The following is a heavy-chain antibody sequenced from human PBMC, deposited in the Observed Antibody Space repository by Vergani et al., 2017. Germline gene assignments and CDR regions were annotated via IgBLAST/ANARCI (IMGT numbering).Heavy chain of an antibody. CDR3: ATPIRSSGWHDAFDI. Sequence: EVQLLESGGGLVQPGGSLSLSCAASGFTFSGYAMSWVRQAPGKGLEWVSAISGSGGSTYYADSVKGRFTISRDNSKNTLYLQMNSLRAEDTAVYYCATPIRSSGWHDAFDIWGQGTMVTVSS. J-gene: IGHJ3*02. CDR1: GFTFSGYA. D-gene: IGHD6-19*01. CDR2: ISGSGGST. V-gene: IGHV3-23*01.